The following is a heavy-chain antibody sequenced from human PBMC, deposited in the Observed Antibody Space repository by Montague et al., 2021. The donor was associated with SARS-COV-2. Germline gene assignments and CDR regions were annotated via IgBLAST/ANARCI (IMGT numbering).Heavy chain of an antibody. CDR2: ISYDGSNK. Sequence: SRRLSCAASGFTFSSYAMHWVRQAPGKGLEWVAVISYDGSNKYYADSVKGRFTISRDNSKNTLYLQMNSLRAEDTAVYYCAREDYGDYGFDYWGQGTLVTVSS. CDR1: GFTFSSYA. CDR3: AREDYGDYGFDY. V-gene: IGHV3-30-3*01. D-gene: IGHD4-17*01. J-gene: IGHJ4*02.